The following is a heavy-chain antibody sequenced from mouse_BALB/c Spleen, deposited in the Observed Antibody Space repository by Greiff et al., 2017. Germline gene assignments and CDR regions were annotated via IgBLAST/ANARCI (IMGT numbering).Heavy chain of an antibody. CDR1: GFTFSSFG. Sequence: EVKLMESGGGLVQPGGSRKLSCEASGFTFSSFGMHWVRQAPEKGLEWDAYISSGSSTINYADKGKGRFTISRDKPKNTLFLQLTSRRSEDTAMYYCARNCARAIDYWGQGTSVTVSS. D-gene: IGHD4-1*01. CDR3: ARNCARAIDY. J-gene: IGHJ4*01. CDR2: ISSGSSTI. V-gene: IGHV5-17*02.